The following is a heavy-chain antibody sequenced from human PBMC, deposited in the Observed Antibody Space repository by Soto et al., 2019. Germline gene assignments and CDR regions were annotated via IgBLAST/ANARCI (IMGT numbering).Heavy chain of an antibody. CDR3: ARDSRAEGAAAGIHYYYYGMDV. Sequence: SETLSLTCAVSGYSISSGYYWGWIRQPPGKGLEWIGSIYHSGSTYYNPSLKSRVTISVDTSKNQFSLKLSSVTAADTAVHYCARDSRAEGAAAGIHYYYYGMDVWGQGTTVTVSS. J-gene: IGHJ6*02. CDR2: IYHSGST. V-gene: IGHV4-38-2*02. CDR1: GYSISSGYY. D-gene: IGHD6-13*01.